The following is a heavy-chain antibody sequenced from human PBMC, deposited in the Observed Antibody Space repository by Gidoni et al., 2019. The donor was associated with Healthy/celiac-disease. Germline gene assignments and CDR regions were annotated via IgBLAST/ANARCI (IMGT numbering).Heavy chain of an antibody. CDR3: ARGWLTTVTPSVWFDP. CDR2: IIPICGTA. V-gene: IGHV1-69*01. Sequence: QVQLLQSGAEVQKPGSSLTVSCKASGGTFSSYAISWLRQAPGQGLEWMGGIIPICGTANYAQKFQGRVTITADESTSTAYMELSSLRSEDTAVYYCARGWLTTVTPSVWFDPWGQGTLVTVSS. J-gene: IGHJ5*02. D-gene: IGHD4-17*01. CDR1: GGTFSSYA.